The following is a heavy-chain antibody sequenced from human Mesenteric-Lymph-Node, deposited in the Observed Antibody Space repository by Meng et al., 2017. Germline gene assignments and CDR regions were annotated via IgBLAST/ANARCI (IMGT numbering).Heavy chain of an antibody. J-gene: IGHJ5*02. Sequence: ASVKVSCKASGYTFTGYYMHWVRQAPGQGLEWMGWINPNSGGTNYAQKFQGRVTMTRDTSISTAYMELSRLRSEDTAVYYCARDRVQYYDILTGYSWFDPWGQGTLVTVSS. CDR2: INPNSGGT. CDR3: ARDRVQYYDILTGYSWFDP. CDR1: GYTFTGYY. D-gene: IGHD3-9*01. V-gene: IGHV1-2*02.